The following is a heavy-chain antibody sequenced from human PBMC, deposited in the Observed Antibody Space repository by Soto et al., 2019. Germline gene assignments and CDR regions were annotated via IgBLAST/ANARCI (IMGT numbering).Heavy chain of an antibody. CDR3: FMYDYGEDVRTFDI. CDR2: LSASGGST. CDR1: GFIFSTSA. D-gene: IGHD4-17*01. Sequence: GGSLRLSCAASGFIFSTSAMTWVRQAPGKGLEWVSTLSASGGSTYYADSVKGRFTISRDNSKNTLYLQMNSLRAGDTAIYYCFMYDYGEDVRTFDIWGQGTMVPVSS. J-gene: IGHJ3*02. V-gene: IGHV3-23*01.